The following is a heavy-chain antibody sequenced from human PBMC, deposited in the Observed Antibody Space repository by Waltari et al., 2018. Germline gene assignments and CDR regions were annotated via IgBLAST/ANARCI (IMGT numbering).Heavy chain of an antibody. V-gene: IGHV1-18*01. J-gene: IGHJ4*02. D-gene: IGHD2-2*02. Sequence: QVQLVQSGAEVKKPGASVKISCQASGYTFTSYGCSWVRQAPGQGLEWMGWISAYKGNTNYAQKLQGRVTMTTDTSTSTAYMELRSLRSDDTAVYYCARAAGYCSSTSCYTSDDYWGQGTLVTVSS. CDR2: ISAYKGNT. CDR3: ARAAGYCSSTSCYTSDDY. CDR1: GYTFTSYG.